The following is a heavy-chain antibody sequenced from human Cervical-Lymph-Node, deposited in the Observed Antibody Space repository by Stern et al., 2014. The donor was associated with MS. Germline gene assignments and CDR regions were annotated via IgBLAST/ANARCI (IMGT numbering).Heavy chain of an antibody. Sequence: VQLVASGTEVKKPGASLIVSCKASGYTFTSYGISWVRQAPGQGLEWVGWISADSGTTKYAQNLRDRITLTRDTSTGTAYMELRTLRSEDTAVYYCARDKMHAFDYWGQGTLVSVSS. CDR1: GYTFTSYG. D-gene: IGHD2-8*01. J-gene: IGHJ4*02. CDR2: ISADSGTT. CDR3: ARDKMHAFDY. V-gene: IGHV1-18*01.